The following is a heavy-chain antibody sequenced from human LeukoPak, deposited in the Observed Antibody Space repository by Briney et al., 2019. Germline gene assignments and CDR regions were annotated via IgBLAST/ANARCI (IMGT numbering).Heavy chain of an antibody. V-gene: IGHV3-48*03. CDR2: IRSRDSTI. Sequence: GGSLRLSCAASGVHFSSYEMNWVRQAPGKGLEWVSYIRSRDSTIYYGDSVKGRFTIFRDNAKNAMYLHMDSMTAENTAVYFCARFAVPADETLYQYYYGMDVWGQGTPVTVSS. CDR3: ARFAVPADETLYQYYYGMDV. CDR1: GVHFSSYE. D-gene: IGHD2-2*01. J-gene: IGHJ6*02.